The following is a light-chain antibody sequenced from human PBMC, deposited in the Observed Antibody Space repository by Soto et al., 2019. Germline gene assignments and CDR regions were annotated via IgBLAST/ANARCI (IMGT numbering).Light chain of an antibody. CDR2: DGS. J-gene: IGKJ2*01. Sequence: EIVLTQSPGTLSLSPGERATLSCRASQSVSFSYIAWYQQKPGQAPRLLMYDGSRRATGIPDRFSGSGSGTDFTLTISRLEPEDFAVYYCHQYRSSPLHFGQGTKLEIK. CDR1: QSVSFSY. V-gene: IGKV3-20*01. CDR3: HQYRSSPLH.